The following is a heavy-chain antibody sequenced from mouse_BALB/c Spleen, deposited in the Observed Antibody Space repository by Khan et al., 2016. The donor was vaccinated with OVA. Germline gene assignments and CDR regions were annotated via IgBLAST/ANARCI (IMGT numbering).Heavy chain of an antibody. J-gene: IGHJ3*01. CDR3: ARAGWDVFAY. D-gene: IGHD4-1*01. CDR1: GYTFTDYV. Sequence: QVQLQQPGPELVKPGASVKMSCKASGYTFTDYVMNWVKQRNGQGLEWIGQIYPGSDSTYYNEKFKGKATLTTDRSSNTAYMQLSNLTSEDSAVYFCARAGWDVFAYWGQGTLVTVSA. V-gene: IGHV1-77*01. CDR2: IYPGSDST.